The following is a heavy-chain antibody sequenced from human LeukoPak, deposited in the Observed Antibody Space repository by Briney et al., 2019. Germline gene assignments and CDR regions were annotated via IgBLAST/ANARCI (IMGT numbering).Heavy chain of an antibody. Sequence: ASVKVSCKASGYTFTSYGISWVRQAPGQGLEWMGWISAYNGNTNYAQKLQGRVTMTTDTSTSTAYVELRSLRSDDTAVYYCARGQLLWFGERAGSFDYWGQGTLVTVSS. D-gene: IGHD3-10*01. CDR3: ARGQLLWFGERAGSFDY. CDR1: GYTFTSYG. V-gene: IGHV1-18*01. J-gene: IGHJ4*02. CDR2: ISAYNGNT.